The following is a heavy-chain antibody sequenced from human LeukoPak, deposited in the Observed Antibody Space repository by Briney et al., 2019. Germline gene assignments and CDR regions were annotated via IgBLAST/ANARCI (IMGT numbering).Heavy chain of an antibody. J-gene: IGHJ6*03. Sequence: GESLKISCKGSGYSFTSFWIAWVRRTPGKGLEGMGIIYPADSDIRYSPSFQGQVTISADKSITTAYLQWSTLKASDTAIYYCARPYSNSHPGWMDVWGRGTTVTVSS. D-gene: IGHD6-6*01. CDR3: ARPYSNSHPGWMDV. V-gene: IGHV5-51*01. CDR1: GYSFTSFW. CDR2: IYPADSDI.